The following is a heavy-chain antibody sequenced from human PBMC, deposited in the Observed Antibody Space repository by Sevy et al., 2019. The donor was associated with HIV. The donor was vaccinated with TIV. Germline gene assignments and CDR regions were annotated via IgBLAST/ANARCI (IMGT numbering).Heavy chain of an antibody. D-gene: IGHD5-12*01. Sequence: ASVKVSCKASGYTFTSYYIHWVRQAPGQGLEWMGIINPSGGSTSYAQKFQGRVTMTRDTSTSTVYMELSSLRSEDTAVYYCARDGEMATISGNYYGMDVWGQGTTVTVSS. CDR2: INPSGGST. CDR3: ARDGEMATISGNYYGMDV. J-gene: IGHJ6*02. V-gene: IGHV1-46*01. CDR1: GYTFTSYY.